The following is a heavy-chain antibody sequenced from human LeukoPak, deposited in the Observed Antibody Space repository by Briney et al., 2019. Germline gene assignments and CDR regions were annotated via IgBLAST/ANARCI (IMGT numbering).Heavy chain of an antibody. CDR1: GFTFSSYA. V-gene: IGHV3-23*01. D-gene: IGHD3-3*01. CDR3: AREGPYDFWSGYYTYYYYMDV. CDR2: ISGSGGST. Sequence: GGSLRLSCAASGFTFSSYAMSWVRQAPGKGLEWVSAISGSGGSTYYADSVKGRFTISRDNSKNTLYLQMNSLRAEDTAVYYCAREGPYDFWSGYYTYYYYMDVWGKGTTVTVSS. J-gene: IGHJ6*03.